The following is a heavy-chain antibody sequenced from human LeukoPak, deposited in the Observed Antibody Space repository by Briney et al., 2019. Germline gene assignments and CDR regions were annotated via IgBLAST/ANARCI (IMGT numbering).Heavy chain of an antibody. CDR1: GGTFSSYA. CDR2: IIPIFGTA. D-gene: IGHD3-10*01. V-gene: IGHV1-69*01. CDR3: ARAGYYGSGSYTFYYNYYYMDV. Sequence: ASVKVSCKASGGTFSSYAISWVRQAPGQGLEWMGGIIPIFGTANYAQKFQGRVTITADESTSTAYMELSSLRSEDTAVYYCARAGYYGSGSYTFYYNYYYMDVWGKGTTVTVSS. J-gene: IGHJ6*03.